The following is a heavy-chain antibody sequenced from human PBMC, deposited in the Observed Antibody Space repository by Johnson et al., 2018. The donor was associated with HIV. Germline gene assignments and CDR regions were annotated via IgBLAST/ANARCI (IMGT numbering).Heavy chain of an antibody. D-gene: IGHD2-15*01. J-gene: IGHJ3*02. CDR2: IKTKTEGGTT. CDR3: TTGDCIGGSCHAFDI. V-gene: IGHV3-15*01. CDR1: GFTFSNVW. Sequence: VQLVESGGGSVKPGDSLRLSCAASGFTFSNVWMTWVRQAPGRGLEWLGRIKTKTEGGTTDYAAPVKGRFTISRDDSINTVYLQMNSLKSEDMAVYYCTTGDCIGGSCHAFDIWGQGTMVTVSS.